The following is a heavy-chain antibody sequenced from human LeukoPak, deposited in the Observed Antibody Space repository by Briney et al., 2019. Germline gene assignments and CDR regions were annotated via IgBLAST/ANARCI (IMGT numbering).Heavy chain of an antibody. Sequence: SQTLSLTCTVSGGSISSGDYYWRWHRQPPGRGLEWIGYIYYSGSTYYNPSLKSRVTISVDTSKNQFSLKLSSVTAADTAVYYCARGFLYYFDYWGQGTLVTVSS. D-gene: IGHD2-21*01. CDR1: GGSISSGDYY. J-gene: IGHJ4*02. V-gene: IGHV4-30-4*01. CDR2: IYYSGST. CDR3: ARGFLYYFDY.